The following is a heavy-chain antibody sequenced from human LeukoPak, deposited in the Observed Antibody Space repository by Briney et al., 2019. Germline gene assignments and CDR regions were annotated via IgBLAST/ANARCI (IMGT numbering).Heavy chain of an antibody. CDR3: ARDRYSSSWRLDY. J-gene: IGHJ4*02. Sequence: ASVKVSCKASGYTFTTYDITWVRQATGQGLEWMGWMNPNSGNTAYAQKFQGRVTITRNTSISTAYMELSSLRSDDTAVYYCARDRYSSSWRLDYWGQGTLVTVSS. D-gene: IGHD6-13*01. CDR2: MNPNSGNT. V-gene: IGHV1-8*03. CDR1: GYTFTTYD.